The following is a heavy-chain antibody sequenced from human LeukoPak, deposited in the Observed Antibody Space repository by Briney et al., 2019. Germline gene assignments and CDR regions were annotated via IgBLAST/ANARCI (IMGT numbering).Heavy chain of an antibody. Sequence: PSETLSLTCTVSGGSISSYYWSWIRQPPGKGLEWIGSIYHSGSTYYNPSLKSRVTISVDTSKNQFSLKLSSVTAADTAVYYCARDPGDGYNWGAFDIWGQGTMVTVSS. CDR2: IYHSGST. CDR3: ARDPGDGYNWGAFDI. D-gene: IGHD5-24*01. V-gene: IGHV4-38-2*02. J-gene: IGHJ3*02. CDR1: GGSISSYY.